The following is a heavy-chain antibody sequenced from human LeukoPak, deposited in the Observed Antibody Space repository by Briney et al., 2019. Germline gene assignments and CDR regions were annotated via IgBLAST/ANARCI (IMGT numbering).Heavy chain of an antibody. CDR2: ISFSGSPT. CDR3: ARDRAYYYDSSGYYYFDH. V-gene: IGHV3-11*01. D-gene: IGHD3-22*01. J-gene: IGHJ4*02. Sequence: GGSLRLSCAASGFTFSDYYMSWIRQAPGKGLEWVSYISFSGSPTQYADSVKDRFTISRDNAKNSLYLQMNSLRDEDTAVYYCARDRAYYYDSSGYYYFDHWGQGTLVTVSS. CDR1: GFTFSDYY.